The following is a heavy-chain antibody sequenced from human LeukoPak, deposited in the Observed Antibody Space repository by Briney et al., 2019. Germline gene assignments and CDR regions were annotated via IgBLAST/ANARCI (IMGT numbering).Heavy chain of an antibody. Sequence: PGGTLRLSCAASGFTFSSYWMHWVRQAPGKGLVWVSRINSYGSSTSYADSVKGRFTIYRDNPKNTLYLHMNSQRAEDADGYYCARESEVEMPTIAPLDYWGQGTLVTVSS. D-gene: IGHD5-24*01. CDR3: ARESEVEMPTIAPLDY. CDR1: GFTFSSYW. V-gene: IGHV3-74*01. J-gene: IGHJ4*02. CDR2: INSYGSST.